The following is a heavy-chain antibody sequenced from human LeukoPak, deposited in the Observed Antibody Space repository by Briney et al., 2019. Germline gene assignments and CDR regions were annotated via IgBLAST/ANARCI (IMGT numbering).Heavy chain of an antibody. CDR3: ARTYYYDSSGWRLDY. J-gene: IGHJ4*02. CDR2: ISYDGSNE. CDR1: GFTFSTYG. D-gene: IGHD3-22*01. V-gene: IGHV3-30*03. Sequence: PGRSLRLSCAASGFTFSTYGMHWVRQAPGKGLEWVAIISYDGSNEYYADSVKGRFTISRDNSKNMVSLQMNSLRAEDTAVYYCARTYYYDSSGWRLDYWGQGTLVTVSS.